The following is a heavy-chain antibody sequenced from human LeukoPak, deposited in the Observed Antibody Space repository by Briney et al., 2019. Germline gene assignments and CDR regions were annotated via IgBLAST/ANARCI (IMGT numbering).Heavy chain of an antibody. V-gene: IGHV1-69*05. Sequence: SVKVSCKASGGAFSSYAISWVRQAPGQGLEWMGGIIPIFGTANYAQKFQGRVTITTDESTSTAYMELSSLRSEDTAVYYCARYATVKYYYYMDVWGKGTTVTVSS. CDR1: GGAFSSYA. CDR2: IIPIFGTA. J-gene: IGHJ6*03. CDR3: ARYATVKYYYYMDV. D-gene: IGHD4-11*01.